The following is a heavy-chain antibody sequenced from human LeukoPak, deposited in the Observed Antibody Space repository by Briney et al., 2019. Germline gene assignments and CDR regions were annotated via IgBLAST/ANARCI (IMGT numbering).Heavy chain of an antibody. Sequence: PGGSLRLSCAASGFIFSSYAMSWVRQAPGKGLEWVSAISDSGGSTYYADSVKGRFTISRDNSKNTLYLQMNSLRAEDTAVYYCAKMKASWSGSNFDYWGQGTLITVSS. V-gene: IGHV3-23*01. D-gene: IGHD3-3*01. J-gene: IGHJ4*02. CDR3: AKMKASWSGSNFDY. CDR1: GFIFSSYA. CDR2: ISDSGGST.